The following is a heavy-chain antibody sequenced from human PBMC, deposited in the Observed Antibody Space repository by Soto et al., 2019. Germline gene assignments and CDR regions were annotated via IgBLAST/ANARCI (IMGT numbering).Heavy chain of an antibody. D-gene: IGHD6-13*01. Sequence: SVKVSCKASGYTFINFDISWVRQAAGQGLEWLGWMNPGSGKTGYASKFQGRVAMTRDASTGTSHLELSSLTSDDTAVYYCARMASAGTLNWFDPWGQGTLVTVSS. CDR3: ARMASAGTLNWFDP. J-gene: IGHJ5*02. CDR1: GYTFINFD. V-gene: IGHV1-8*02. CDR2: MNPGSGKT.